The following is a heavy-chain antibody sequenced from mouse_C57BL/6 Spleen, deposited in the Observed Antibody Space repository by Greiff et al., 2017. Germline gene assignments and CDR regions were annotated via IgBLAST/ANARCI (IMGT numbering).Heavy chain of an antibody. CDR3: AREGTGTPYYFDD. CDR1: GYTFTSYG. J-gene: IGHJ2*01. D-gene: IGHD4-1*01. CDR2: IYPRSGNT. Sequence: VQLQESGAELARPGASVKLSCKASGYTFTSYGISWVKQRTGQGLEWIGEIYPRSGNTYYNEKFKGKATLTADKSSSTAYMELRSLTSEDSAVYFCAREGTGTPYYFDDWGQGTTLTVSS. V-gene: IGHV1-81*01.